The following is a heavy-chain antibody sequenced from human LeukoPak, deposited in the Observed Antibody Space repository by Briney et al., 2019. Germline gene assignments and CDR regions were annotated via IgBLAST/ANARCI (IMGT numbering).Heavy chain of an antibody. Sequence: SQTLSLTCTVSGDSISCGDYYWSWIRQPAGNGLEWIGRISSSGSTNYNPSLKSRVTISVDTSKNQFSLKLSSVTAADTAVYFCARGPYSYDSSGAFDIWGQGTMVTVSS. J-gene: IGHJ3*02. CDR2: ISSSGST. D-gene: IGHD3-22*01. CDR1: GDSISCGDYY. CDR3: ARGPYSYDSSGAFDI. V-gene: IGHV4-61*02.